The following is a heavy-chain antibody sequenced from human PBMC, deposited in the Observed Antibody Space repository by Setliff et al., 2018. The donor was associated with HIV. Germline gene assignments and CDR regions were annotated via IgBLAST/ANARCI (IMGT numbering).Heavy chain of an antibody. CDR3: ARVRGGTSRGFLDF. V-gene: IGHV4-4*08. J-gene: IGHJ4*02. Sequence: SETLSLTCTVSGASISTYYWSWIRQPPGKGLEWIGYTHISGISNYNPSLKSRLTISVDTSKTQFSLKLNSVTAADTAVYYCARVRGGTSRGFLDFWGQGTLVTVSS. D-gene: IGHD3-10*01. CDR2: THISGIS. CDR1: GASISTYY.